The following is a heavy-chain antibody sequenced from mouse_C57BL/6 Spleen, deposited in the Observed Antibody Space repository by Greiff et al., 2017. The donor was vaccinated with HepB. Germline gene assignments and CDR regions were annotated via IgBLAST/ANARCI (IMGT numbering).Heavy chain of an antibody. D-gene: IGHD2-12*01. Sequence: EVMLVESGGGLVKPGGSLKLSCAASGFTFSSYTMSWVRQTPEKRLEWVATISGGGGNTYYPDSVKGRFTISRDNAKNTLYLQMSSLRSEDTALYYCARHDDYTLYAMDYWGQGTSVTVSS. J-gene: IGHJ4*01. V-gene: IGHV5-9*01. CDR2: ISGGGGNT. CDR3: ARHDDYTLYAMDY. CDR1: GFTFSSYT.